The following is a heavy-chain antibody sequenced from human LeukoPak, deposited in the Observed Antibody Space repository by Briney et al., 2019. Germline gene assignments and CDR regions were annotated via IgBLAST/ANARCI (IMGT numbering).Heavy chain of an antibody. CDR3: ARGRSSYYYGSGSYFYGMDV. CDR1: GGSFSGYY. D-gene: IGHD3-10*01. J-gene: IGHJ6*02. V-gene: IGHV4-34*01. Sequence: SETLSLTCAVYGGSFSGYYWSWIRQPPGKGLEWIGEINHSGSTNYNPSLKSRVTISVDTSKNQFSLKLSSVTAADTAVYYCARGRSSYYYGSGSYFYGMDVWGQGTTATVSS. CDR2: INHSGST.